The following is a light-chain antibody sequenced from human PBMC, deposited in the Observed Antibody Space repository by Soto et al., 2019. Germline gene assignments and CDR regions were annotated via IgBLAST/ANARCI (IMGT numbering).Light chain of an antibody. Sequence: EIVMTQSPATLSVSPGERATLSCRASQSVNSNLAWYQQKPGQAPRLLIYGASTRVAGIPARFSGSGSGTEFSLTISSLQSEDFAVYYCQHYATWPLTFGGGTKVESK. CDR1: QSVNSN. J-gene: IGKJ4*01. CDR2: GAS. CDR3: QHYATWPLT. V-gene: IGKV3-15*01.